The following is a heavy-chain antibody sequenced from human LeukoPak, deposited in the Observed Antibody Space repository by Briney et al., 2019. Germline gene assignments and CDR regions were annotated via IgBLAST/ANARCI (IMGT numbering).Heavy chain of an antibody. D-gene: IGHD3-3*01. CDR1: GYTFTSTD. Sequence: ASVKVSCKASGYTFTSTDINWVRQATGQGLEWMGWMNPNSGNTGYAQKFQGRVTITRNTSISTAYMELSSLRSEDTAVYYCARGPPQYYGGIFDYWGRGTLVTVSS. J-gene: IGHJ4*02. CDR3: ARGPPQYYGGIFDY. V-gene: IGHV1-8*01. CDR2: MNPNSGNT.